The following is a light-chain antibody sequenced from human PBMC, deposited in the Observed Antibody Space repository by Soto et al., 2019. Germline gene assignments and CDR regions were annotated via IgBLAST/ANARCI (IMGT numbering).Light chain of an antibody. CDR1: SSDGGGYNY. J-gene: IGLJ1*01. Sequence: QSVLTQPASVSGSPGQSITIPSTGTSSDGGGYNYVSWYQQHPGKAPKFMIYDVSNRPSGVSNRFSGSKSGNTASLTISGLQAEDEADYYCCSYTTSNTRQIVFGTGTKVTVL. CDR3: CSYTTSNTRQIV. V-gene: IGLV2-14*01. CDR2: DVS.